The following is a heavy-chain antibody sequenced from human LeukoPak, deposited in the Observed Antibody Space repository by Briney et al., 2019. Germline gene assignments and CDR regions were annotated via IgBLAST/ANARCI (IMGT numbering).Heavy chain of an antibody. Sequence: PGGSLRLSCAASGFTFSSYSMTWVRQAPGKGLEWVSSISSSSSYIYYADSVKGRFTISRDNAKNSLYLQMNSLRAEDTAVYYCARGGGTAMAFYYYYGMDVWGQGTTVTVSS. CDR1: GFTFSSYS. CDR3: ARGGGTAMAFYYYYGMDV. J-gene: IGHJ6*02. D-gene: IGHD5-18*01. CDR2: ISSSSSYI. V-gene: IGHV3-21*01.